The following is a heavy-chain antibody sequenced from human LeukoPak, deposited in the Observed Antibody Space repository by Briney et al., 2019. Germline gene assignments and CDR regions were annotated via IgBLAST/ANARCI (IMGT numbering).Heavy chain of an antibody. Sequence: ASVKVSCKASGYTFTSYGISWVRQAPGQGLEWMGWINPNSGGTNYAQKFQGRVTMTRDTSISTAYMELSRLRSDDTAVYYCARVTGGILTGYYRGLDYWGQGTLVTVSS. CDR1: GYTFTSYG. CDR2: INPNSGGT. V-gene: IGHV1-2*02. D-gene: IGHD3-9*01. J-gene: IGHJ4*02. CDR3: ARVTGGILTGYYRGLDY.